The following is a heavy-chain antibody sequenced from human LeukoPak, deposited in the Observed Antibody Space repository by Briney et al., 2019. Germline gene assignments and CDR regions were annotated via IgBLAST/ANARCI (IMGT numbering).Heavy chain of an antibody. D-gene: IGHD3-16*01. J-gene: IGHJ4*02. CDR1: GFTFSSYA. V-gene: IGHV3-23*01. CDR2: ISDSGGST. Sequence: GSLRLSCAASGFTFSSYAMTWVRRAPGKGLEWVLVISDSGGSTYYADSVKGRFTISRDNSKNTLCLQMNSLRAEDTAVYYCAKGLNYGGILDYWGQGTLVTVSS. CDR3: AKGLNYGGILDY.